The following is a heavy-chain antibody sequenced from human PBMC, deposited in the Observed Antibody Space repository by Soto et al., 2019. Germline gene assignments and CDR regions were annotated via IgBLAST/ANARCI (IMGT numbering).Heavy chain of an antibody. Sequence: PSETLSLTCTVSGGSISSYYWSWIRQPAGKGLEWIGRIYTSGSTNYNPSLKSRVTMSVDTSKNQFSLKLSSVTAADTAVYYCARGDDYSKEGHFDYWGQGTLVTVSS. V-gene: IGHV4-4*07. CDR3: ARGDDYSKEGHFDY. J-gene: IGHJ4*02. D-gene: IGHD4-4*01. CDR1: GGSISSYY. CDR2: IYTSGST.